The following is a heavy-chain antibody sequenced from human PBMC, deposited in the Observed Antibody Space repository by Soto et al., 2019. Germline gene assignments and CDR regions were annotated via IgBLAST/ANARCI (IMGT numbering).Heavy chain of an antibody. V-gene: IGHV4-59*01. CDR2: AYYSGST. Sequence: SETLSLTCTVSGGSISHYYWSWIRQSPGKGLEWIGYAYYSGSTDYNPSLKSRVTISVDTSKNQFSLKLSSVTAADTAVYYCARGGGASYGPAYWGQGTLVTVSS. CDR1: GGSISHYY. D-gene: IGHD5-18*01. CDR3: ARGGGASYGPAY. J-gene: IGHJ4*02.